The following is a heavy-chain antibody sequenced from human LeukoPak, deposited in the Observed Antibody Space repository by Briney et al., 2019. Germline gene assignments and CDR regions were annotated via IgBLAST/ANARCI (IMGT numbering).Heavy chain of an antibody. J-gene: IGHJ6*03. CDR3: ARGYLGYYYYFMDV. CDR1: GYTFTSYD. CDR2: MNPNSGNT. V-gene: IGHV1-8*01. Sequence: ASVKVSCKASGYTFTSYDINWVRQATGQGLEGMGWMNPNSGNTGYAQKFQGRVTMTRNTSISTAYMELSSLRSEDTAVYYCARGYLGYYYYFMDVWGKGTTVTVSS.